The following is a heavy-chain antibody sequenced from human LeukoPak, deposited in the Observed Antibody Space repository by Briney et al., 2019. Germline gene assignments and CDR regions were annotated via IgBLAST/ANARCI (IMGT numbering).Heavy chain of an antibody. Sequence: SVKVSCKASGGTFSSYAISWVRQAPGQGLEWMGGIIPIFGTANYAQKFQGRVTITADKSTSTAYMELSSLRSEDAAVYYCATPFADPYYYYYGMDVWGKGTTVTVSS. V-gene: IGHV1-69*06. CDR1: GGTFSSYA. D-gene: IGHD3-10*01. CDR2: IIPIFGTA. CDR3: ATPFADPYYYYYGMDV. J-gene: IGHJ6*04.